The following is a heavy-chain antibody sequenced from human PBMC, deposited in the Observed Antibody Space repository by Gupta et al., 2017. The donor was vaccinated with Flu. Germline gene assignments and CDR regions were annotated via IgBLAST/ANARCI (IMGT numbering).Heavy chain of an antibody. V-gene: IGHV3-21*01. CDR3: ARGGRIDWFFDV. J-gene: IGHJ2*01. D-gene: IGHD3-16*01. CDR2: ISGDSSFI. Sequence: VRQARGKGLEWVSSISGDSSFIYYADSMKGRFTISRDNTKNSLYLQINSLRGEDTAVYFCARGGRIDWFFDVWGRGTQVTVSS.